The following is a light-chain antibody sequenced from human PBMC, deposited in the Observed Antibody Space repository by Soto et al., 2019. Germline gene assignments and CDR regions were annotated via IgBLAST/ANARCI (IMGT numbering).Light chain of an antibody. Sequence: EIVFTQSPGTLSLPPGERATLSCRASQSVSSSYLAWYQQKPGQAPRLLIYGASSRATGIPDRFSGSGSGTDFTLTISRLEPDDFATYYCQQYNSYSRTFGQGTKVDIK. CDR2: GAS. J-gene: IGKJ1*01. V-gene: IGKV3-20*01. CDR1: QSVSSSY. CDR3: QQYNSYSRT.